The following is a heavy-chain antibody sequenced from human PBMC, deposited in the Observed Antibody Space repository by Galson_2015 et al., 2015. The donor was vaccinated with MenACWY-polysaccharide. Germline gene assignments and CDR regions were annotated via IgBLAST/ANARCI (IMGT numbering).Heavy chain of an antibody. CDR3: TRGSQYSANYGGD. D-gene: IGHD6-6*01. V-gene: IGHV6-1*01. Sequence: CAISGDSVSSNSASWNWIRQSPSGGLEWLGRTYYRSKWYYDYALSVKSRITLNPDTSKNQVSLQLNSMTPEDTAVYYCTRGSQYSANYGGDWGQGTLVTVSS. CDR1: GDSVSSNSAS. J-gene: IGHJ4*02. CDR2: TYYRSKWYY.